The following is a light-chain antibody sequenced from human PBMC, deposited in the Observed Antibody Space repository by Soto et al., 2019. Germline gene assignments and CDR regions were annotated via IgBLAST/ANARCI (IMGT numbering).Light chain of an antibody. CDR3: QQCARSPWT. J-gene: IGKJ1*01. CDR2: GAS. CDR1: QSVSSFY. Sequence: EIVLTQSPGTLSLSPGERATLSCRASQSVSSFYLAWYQQKPGQSPRLLISGASSRAAGIPDRFSGGGSGTDFTLTISSLEPEDFAVYYCQQCARSPWTFGQGTKVEIK. V-gene: IGKV3-20*01.